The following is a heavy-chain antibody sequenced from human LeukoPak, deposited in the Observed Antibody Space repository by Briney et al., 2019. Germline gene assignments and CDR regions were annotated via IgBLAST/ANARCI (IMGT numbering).Heavy chain of an antibody. V-gene: IGHV1-18*01. J-gene: IGHJ4*02. D-gene: IGHD3-22*01. Sequence: ASVKVSCKASGGTFSSYAISWVRQAPGQGLEWMGWISTYNGNTNNAQKLQGRVTITTDTSTSTAYMELRSLRSDDTAVYYCARVYNYYDTSGYYLGNYFDYWGRGTLVTVSS. CDR2: ISTYNGNT. CDR1: GGTFSSYA. CDR3: ARVYNYYDTSGYYLGNYFDY.